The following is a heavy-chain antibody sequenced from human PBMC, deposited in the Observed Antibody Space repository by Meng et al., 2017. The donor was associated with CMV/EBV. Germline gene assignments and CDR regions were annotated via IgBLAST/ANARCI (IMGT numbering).Heavy chain of an antibody. CDR3: ARRNNYNYYYGMDV. Sequence: ASVKVSCKASGGTFSSYAISWVRQAPGQGLEWMGWISAYNGNTNYAQKLQGRVTMTTDTSTSTAYMELRSLRSDDTAVYYCARRNNYNYYYGMDVWGQGTTVTVSS. CDR2: ISAYNGNT. J-gene: IGHJ6*02. D-gene: IGHD1-14*01. CDR1: GGTFSSYA. V-gene: IGHV1-18*01.